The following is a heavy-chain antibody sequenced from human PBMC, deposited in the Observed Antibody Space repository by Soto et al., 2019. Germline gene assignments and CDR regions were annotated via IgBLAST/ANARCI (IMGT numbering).Heavy chain of an antibody. J-gene: IGHJ3*02. Sequence: QVQLQESGPGLVKPSETLSLTCSVSGGSINSDYWTWIRQSAGKGLEWIGRISTSGRTTYNPSLKSRVTMSIDTSRNQFSLTLISVTAADTALYYCARLHLPALQGVFDIWGQGTMVTVSS. CDR1: GGSINSDY. CDR2: ISTSGRT. D-gene: IGHD2-2*01. V-gene: IGHV4-4*07. CDR3: ARLHLPALQGVFDI.